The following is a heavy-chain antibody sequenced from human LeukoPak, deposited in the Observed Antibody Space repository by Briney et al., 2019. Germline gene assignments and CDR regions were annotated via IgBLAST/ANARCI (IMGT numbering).Heavy chain of an antibody. CDR3: AKDRLSSGWSPYFDY. CDR1: GFTFSSYS. J-gene: IGHJ4*02. D-gene: IGHD6-19*01. Sequence: GGSLRLSCAASGFTFSSYSMNWVRQAPGKGLEWVSSISSSSSYIYYADSVKGRFTISRDNAKNSLYLQMNSLRAEDTALYYCAKDRLSSGWSPYFDYWGQGTLVTVSS. V-gene: IGHV3-21*04. CDR2: ISSSSSYI.